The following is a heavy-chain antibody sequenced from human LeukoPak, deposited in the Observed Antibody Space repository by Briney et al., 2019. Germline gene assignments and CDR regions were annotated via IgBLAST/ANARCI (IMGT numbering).Heavy chain of an antibody. D-gene: IGHD3-22*01. V-gene: IGHV4-59*01. CDR2: IYYSGST. CDR3: ARGGSKGDSSGYLSYFDY. J-gene: IGHJ4*02. CDR1: GGSFSGYY. Sequence: SETLSLTCAVYGGSFSGYYWSWIRQPPGKGLEWIGYIYYSGSTNYNPSLKSRVTISVDTSKNQFSLKLSSVTAADTAVYYCARGGSKGDSSGYLSYFDYWGQGTLVTVSS.